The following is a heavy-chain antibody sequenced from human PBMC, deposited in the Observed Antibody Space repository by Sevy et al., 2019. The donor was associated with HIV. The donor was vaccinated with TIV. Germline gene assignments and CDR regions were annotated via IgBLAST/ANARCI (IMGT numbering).Heavy chain of an antibody. Sequence: SETLSLTWSVSGDSITSSSYYWGWIRQPPGKGLEWIGIIYYRGNTYYNPSLKSRVTIFVDTSKNHFSLKLTSVTAADTAFYYCARRAYDSSHYFDYWGQGTLVTVSS. CDR2: IYYRGNT. CDR1: GDSITSSSYY. V-gene: IGHV4-39*02. CDR3: ARRAYDSSHYFDY. J-gene: IGHJ4*02. D-gene: IGHD3-22*01.